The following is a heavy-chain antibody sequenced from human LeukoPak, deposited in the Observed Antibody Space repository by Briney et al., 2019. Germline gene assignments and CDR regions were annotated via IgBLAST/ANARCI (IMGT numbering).Heavy chain of an antibody. CDR3: ARDLDSSGYYRDAFDI. J-gene: IGHJ3*02. Sequence: GASVKVSCKASGYTFTSYAMHWVRQAPGQRLEWMGWTNAGNGNTKYSQKFQGRVTITRDTSASTAYMELSSLRSEDTAVYYCARDLDSSGYYRDAFDIWGQGTKVTVSS. CDR1: GYTFTSYA. D-gene: IGHD3-22*01. CDR2: TNAGNGNT. V-gene: IGHV1-3*01.